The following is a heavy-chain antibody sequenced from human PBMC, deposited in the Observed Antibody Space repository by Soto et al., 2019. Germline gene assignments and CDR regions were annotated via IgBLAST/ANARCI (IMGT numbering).Heavy chain of an antibody. V-gene: IGHV1-69*13. Sequence: SVKVSCKASGGTFSSYDISWVRQAPGQGLEWMGGIIPIFGTANYAQKFQGRVSITADESTSTAYMELSSLRSEDTAVYYCARDEAAAGSGFDPWGQGTLVTVSS. D-gene: IGHD6-13*01. CDR2: IIPIFGTA. CDR3: ARDEAAAGSGFDP. J-gene: IGHJ5*02. CDR1: GGTFSSYD.